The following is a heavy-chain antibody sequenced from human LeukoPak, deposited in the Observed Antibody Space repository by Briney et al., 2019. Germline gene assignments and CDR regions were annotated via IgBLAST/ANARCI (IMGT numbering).Heavy chain of an antibody. Sequence: SETLSLTCTVSGYSISSGYYWDWIRQPPGKGLEWIGSIYHSGSTYYNPSLKSRVTISVDTSKNQFSLKLSSVTAADTAVYYCARGEVFGVAENVDWGQGTLVTVSS. D-gene: IGHD3-3*01. CDR3: ARGEVFGVAENVD. CDR2: IYHSGST. V-gene: IGHV4-38-2*02. CDR1: GYSISSGYY. J-gene: IGHJ4*02.